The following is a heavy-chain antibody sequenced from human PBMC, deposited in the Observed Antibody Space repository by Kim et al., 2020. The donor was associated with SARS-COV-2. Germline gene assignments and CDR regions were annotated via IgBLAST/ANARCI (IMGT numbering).Heavy chain of an antibody. Sequence: GGSLRLSCAASGITLSGHWMHWVRQVPGKGLLWVSRIDNHGGTSYADSVKGRFTTSRDVSKTTVYLQMDSLRAEDTAVYYCATVFDFWGQGILVTVSS. CDR3: ATVFDF. J-gene: IGHJ4*02. CDR2: IDNHGGT. V-gene: IGHV3-74*01. CDR1: GITLSGHW.